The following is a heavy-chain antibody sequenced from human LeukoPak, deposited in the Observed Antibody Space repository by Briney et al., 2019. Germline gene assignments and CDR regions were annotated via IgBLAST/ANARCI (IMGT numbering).Heavy chain of an antibody. CDR1: GFTFSDYD. D-gene: IGHD3-10*01. J-gene: IGHJ4*02. Sequence: PGGSLRLSCAASGFTFSDYDMSWTRQAPGQGLEWASYISSSGSTVYYADSVKGRFTISRDNAKNSLYLQMNGLRAEDTAVYYCARELIMVRGVIGYCGQGTLVTVSS. CDR2: ISSSGSTV. V-gene: IGHV3-11*01. CDR3: ARELIMVRGVIGY.